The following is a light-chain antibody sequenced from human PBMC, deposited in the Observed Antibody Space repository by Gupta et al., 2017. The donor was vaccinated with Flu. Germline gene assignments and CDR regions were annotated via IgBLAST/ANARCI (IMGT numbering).Light chain of an antibody. CDR2: EVS. V-gene: IGLV2-14*01. Sequence: QSALTQPASVSASPGQSITTSCTGTSSDVGSYNFVSWYQQYHGKEPTLMIYEVSNQPSGVSNRFSGSKSANKASLTISGLQDEDEADYYCSSYTSSSTPVIFGGGTKLTVL. CDR1: SSDVGSYNF. CDR3: SSYTSSSTPVI. J-gene: IGLJ2*01.